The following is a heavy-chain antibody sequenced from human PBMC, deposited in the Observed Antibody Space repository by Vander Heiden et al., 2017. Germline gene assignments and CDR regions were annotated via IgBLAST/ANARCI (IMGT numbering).Heavy chain of an antibody. CDR3: ARGGYYYDSSGKRTYYFDY. V-gene: IGHV3-53*01. CDR2: IYSGGST. D-gene: IGHD3-22*01. CDR1: GFTVSSNY. Sequence: EVQLVESGGGLIQPGGSLRLSCAASGFTVSSNYMSWVRQAPGKGLEWVSVIYSGGSTYYADSVKGRFTISRDNSKNTLYLQMNSLRAEDTAVYYCARGGYYYDSSGKRTYYFDYWGQGTLVTVSS. J-gene: IGHJ4*02.